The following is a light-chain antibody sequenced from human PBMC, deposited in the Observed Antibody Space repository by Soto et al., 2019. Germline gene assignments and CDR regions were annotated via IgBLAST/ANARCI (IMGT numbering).Light chain of an antibody. CDR3: SSYAGSNEGV. Sequence: QSVLTQPPSASGSPGQSVTISCTGTSSDVGGYNYVSWYQQYPGKAPKLMIYEVSKRPSGVPDRFSGSKSGNTASLTVSGLQAEDEADYYCSSYAGSNEGVFGTGNKVTVL. V-gene: IGLV2-8*01. CDR1: SSDVGGYNY. J-gene: IGLJ1*01. CDR2: EVS.